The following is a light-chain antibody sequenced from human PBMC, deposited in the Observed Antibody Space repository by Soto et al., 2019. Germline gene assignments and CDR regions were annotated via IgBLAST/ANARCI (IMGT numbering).Light chain of an antibody. CDR3: QQYDNYPLT. CDR1: RGISSY. J-gene: IGKJ4*01. Sequence: DIQLTQSPSFLSASVGDRVTITCRASRGISSYLAWYQQKPGKAPKLLIYAASTLHTGVPSRFSGSGSGTEFTLTISSLQPDHFATYYCQQYDNYPLTFGGGTKVDIK. CDR2: AAS. V-gene: IGKV1-9*01.